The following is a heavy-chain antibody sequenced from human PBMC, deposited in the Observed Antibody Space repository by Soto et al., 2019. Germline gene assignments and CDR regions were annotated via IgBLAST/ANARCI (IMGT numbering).Heavy chain of an antibody. Sequence: GGSLRLSCAASGFTFSDYHMSWIRQAPGKGLEWISYISSSGPTKDYADSVKGRFTISRDNAKNSLYLQMNSLRVEDTAVYYCARERVVVAATNYFGMDVWGQGTTVTVS. CDR3: ARERVVVAATNYFGMDV. CDR1: GFTFSDYH. V-gene: IGHV3-11*01. J-gene: IGHJ6*02. D-gene: IGHD2-15*01. CDR2: ISSSGPTK.